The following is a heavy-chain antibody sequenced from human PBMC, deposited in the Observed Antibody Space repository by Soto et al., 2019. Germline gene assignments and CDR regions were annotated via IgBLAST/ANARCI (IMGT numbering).Heavy chain of an antibody. J-gene: IGHJ5*02. Sequence: PSETLSLTCAVYGGSFSGYYWSWIRQPPGKGLEWIGEINHSGSTNYNPSLKSRVTISVDTSKNQFSLKLSSVTAADTAVYYCARTSPVSYYYGSGSYYPTYNWFDPWGQGTLVTVSS. CDR2: INHSGST. D-gene: IGHD3-10*01. V-gene: IGHV4-34*01. CDR1: GGSFSGYY. CDR3: ARTSPVSYYYGSGSYYPTYNWFDP.